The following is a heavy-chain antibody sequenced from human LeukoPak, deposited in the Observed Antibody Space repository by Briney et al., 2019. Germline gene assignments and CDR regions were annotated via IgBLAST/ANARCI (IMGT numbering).Heavy chain of an antibody. CDR3: ARRVVVPAARVSWFDP. D-gene: IGHD2-2*01. Sequence: PSETLSLTCAVYGGSFSGYYWSWIRQPPGKGLEWIGEINHSGSTNYNPSLKSRVTISVDTSKNQFSLKLSSVTAADTAVYYCARRVVVPAARVSWFDPWGQGTLVTVSS. CDR1: GGSFSGYY. V-gene: IGHV4-34*01. J-gene: IGHJ5*02. CDR2: INHSGST.